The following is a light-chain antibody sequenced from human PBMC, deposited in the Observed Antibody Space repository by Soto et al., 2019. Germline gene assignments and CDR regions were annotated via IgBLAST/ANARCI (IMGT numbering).Light chain of an antibody. CDR3: CSYAGSYTYV. J-gene: IGLJ1*01. Sequence: QSALTQPRSVSGSPGQSVTISCTGTSSDVGGYNYVSWYHQHPGKAPKVMIYDVSKRPSGVPDRFSGSKSGNTASLTSSGLQAEDDADYYCCSYAGSYTYVFGTGTKLTVL. CDR1: SSDVGGYNY. V-gene: IGLV2-11*01. CDR2: DVS.